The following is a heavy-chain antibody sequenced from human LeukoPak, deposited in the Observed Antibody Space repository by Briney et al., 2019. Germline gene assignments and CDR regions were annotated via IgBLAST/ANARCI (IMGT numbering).Heavy chain of an antibody. V-gene: IGHV4-39*01. Sequence: SETLSLTCTVSGGSISSRSYYWGWIRQPPGKGLEWIGSIYYSGSTYYNPSLKSRVTISVDTSKNQFSLKLSSVTAADTAVYYCARQSLYYGSGSLDYWGQGTLVTVSS. J-gene: IGHJ4*02. CDR1: GGSISSRSYY. CDR2: IYYSGST. D-gene: IGHD3-10*01. CDR3: ARQSLYYGSGSLDY.